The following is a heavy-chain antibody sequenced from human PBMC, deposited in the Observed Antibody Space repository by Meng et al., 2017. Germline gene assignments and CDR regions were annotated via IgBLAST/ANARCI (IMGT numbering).Heavy chain of an antibody. CDR2: IYHSGST. CDR3: ARVVAATTLFLDY. V-gene: IGHV4-4*02. CDR1: GGSISSSNW. D-gene: IGHD2-15*01. Sequence: QVRRQEPGPGLVKPSGTPSLTCAVSGGSISSSNWWSWVRQPPGKGLEWIGEIYHSGSTNYNPSLKSRVTISVDKSKNQFSLKLSSVTAADTAVYYCARVVAATTLFLDYWGQGTLVTVSS. J-gene: IGHJ4*02.